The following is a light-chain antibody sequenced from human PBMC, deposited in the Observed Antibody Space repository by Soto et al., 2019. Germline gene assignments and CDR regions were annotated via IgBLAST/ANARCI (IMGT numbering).Light chain of an antibody. J-gene: IGKJ5*01. V-gene: IGKV1-9*01. CDR1: QGISSY. Sequence: IQLTQSPSSLSASVGDRVTITCRASQGISSYLAWYQQKPGKAPKLLIYAASTLQSGVPSRFIGSGSGTDFTLTISSLQPEDFATYYCQQLNSYPITFCQGTRLEIK. CDR3: QQLNSYPIT. CDR2: AAS.